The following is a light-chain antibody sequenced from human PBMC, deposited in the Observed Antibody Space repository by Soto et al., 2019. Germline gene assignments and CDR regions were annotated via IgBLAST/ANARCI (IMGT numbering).Light chain of an antibody. CDR2: EVS. CDR3: GSYVGSKSFV. CDR1: SSDIGDYNY. J-gene: IGLJ3*02. V-gene: IGLV2-8*01. Sequence: QSALTQPPSASGSLGQSVTISCTGTSSDIGDYNYVSWYQQHAGKAPKLMIYEVSQRPSGVPDRFSGSKSGNTASLTVSGLQAEDEADYYCGSYVGSKSFVFGGGIKLTVL.